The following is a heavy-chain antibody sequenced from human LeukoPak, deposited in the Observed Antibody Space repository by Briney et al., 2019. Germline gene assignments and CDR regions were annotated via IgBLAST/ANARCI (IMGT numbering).Heavy chain of an antibody. CDR1: GFTFSSYW. J-gene: IGHJ3*02. D-gene: IGHD2-15*01. CDR3: ARGYCRGGSCYSGDAFDI. CDR2: INSDGSST. Sequence: GGSLRLSCAASGFTFSSYWMHWVCQAPGKGLVWVSRINSDGSSTSYADSVKGRFTISRDNAKNTLYLQMNSLRAEDTAVYYCARGYCRGGSCYSGDAFDIWGQGTMVTVSS. V-gene: IGHV3-74*01.